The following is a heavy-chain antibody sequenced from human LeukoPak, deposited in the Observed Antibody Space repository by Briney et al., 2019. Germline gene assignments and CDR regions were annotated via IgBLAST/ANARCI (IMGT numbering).Heavy chain of an antibody. Sequence: SETLSLTCTVSGASVRSHYCNWVRQSPEKGLEWIGYVYYSGGTNYNPSLKSAVTISLDTSKNQFSLKLTSVTAEDTAVYYCATTGATSPSYADWCNIENWGQGILVTVSS. V-gene: IGHV4-59*08. J-gene: IGHJ4*02. D-gene: IGHD2-8*02. CDR3: ATTGATSPSYADWCNIEN. CDR2: VYYSGGT. CDR1: GASVRSHY.